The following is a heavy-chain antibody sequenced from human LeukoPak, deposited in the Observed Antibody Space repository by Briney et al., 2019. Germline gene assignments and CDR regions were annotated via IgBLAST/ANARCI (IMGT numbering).Heavy chain of an antibody. V-gene: IGHV5-51*01. D-gene: IGHD6-19*01. CDR2: IYPGDSDT. CDR3: ARRGIAVAGTPAEYFQH. J-gene: IGHJ1*01. CDR1: GYSFSTYW. Sequence: GESLKISCKGSGYSFSTYWIGWVRQMPGKGLEWMGIIYPGDSDTRYSPSFQGQVTISADKSFSTAHLQWSSLKASDTAMYYCARRGIAVAGTPAEYFQHWGQGTQVIVSS.